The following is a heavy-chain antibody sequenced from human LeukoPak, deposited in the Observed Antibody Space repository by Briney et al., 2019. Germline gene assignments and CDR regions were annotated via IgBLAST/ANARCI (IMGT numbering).Heavy chain of an antibody. Sequence: GESLKISCKGSGYSFTSYWIGWVRQMPGKGLEWMGIIYPGDSDTRYSPSFQGQVTISADKSISTAYLQWSSLKASDTAMYYCARSIVVVTAICVFDIWGQGTMVTVSS. D-gene: IGHD2-21*02. J-gene: IGHJ3*02. CDR3: ARSIVVVTAICVFDI. V-gene: IGHV5-51*01. CDR1: GYSFTSYW. CDR2: IYPGDSDT.